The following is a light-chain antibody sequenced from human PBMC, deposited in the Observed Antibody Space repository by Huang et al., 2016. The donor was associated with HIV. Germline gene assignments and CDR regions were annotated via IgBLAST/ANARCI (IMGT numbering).Light chain of an antibody. Sequence: EIVMTQSPATLSVSPGERATLSCRASESVAATLAWYQQIPGQTPRLLIQGASTRATDIPARFSGSGSGTEFTLTISSLQSEDFAVYYCQQYNKWPRTFGQGTKVEI. CDR1: ESVAAT. CDR2: GAS. CDR3: QQYNKWPRT. J-gene: IGKJ1*01. V-gene: IGKV3-15*01.